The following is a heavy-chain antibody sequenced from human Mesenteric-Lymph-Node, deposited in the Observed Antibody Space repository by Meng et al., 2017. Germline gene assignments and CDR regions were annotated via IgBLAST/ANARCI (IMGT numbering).Heavy chain of an antibody. D-gene: IGHD4-23*01. J-gene: IGHJ4*02. CDR1: GDSGSSHSAA. Sequence: QLQLQQPGPGLVNPSQTPSPTCAISGDSGSSHSAAWHWIRQSPSRGLEWLGRTYYRSKWYHEYAVSVKSRITISPDTPKNQFSLQLNSMTPEDTAVYYCARGINGGCGDWGQGTLVTVSS. CDR3: ARGINGGCGD. CDR2: TYYRSKWYH. V-gene: IGHV6-1*01.